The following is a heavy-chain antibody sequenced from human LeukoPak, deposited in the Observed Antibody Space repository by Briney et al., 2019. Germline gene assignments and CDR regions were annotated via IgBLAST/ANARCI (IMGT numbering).Heavy chain of an antibody. CDR1: GYTFTGYY. V-gene: IGHV1-2*02. J-gene: IGHJ6*03. CDR3: AREGTAMVKDYYYMDV. D-gene: IGHD5-18*01. CDR2: INPNSGGT. Sequence: GASVKVSCKASGYTFTGYYMHWVRQAPGQGLEWMGWINPNSGGTNYAQKFQGRVTMTRDTSISTAYMELSRLRSDDTAVYYCAREGTAMVKDYYYMDVWGKGTTVTVSS.